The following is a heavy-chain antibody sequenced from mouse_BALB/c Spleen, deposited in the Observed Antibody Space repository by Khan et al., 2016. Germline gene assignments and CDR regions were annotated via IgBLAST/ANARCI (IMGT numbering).Heavy chain of an antibody. CDR1: GFNIKDTY. D-gene: IGHD2-1*01. J-gene: IGHJ4*01. CDR2: IDPANGNT. CDR3: ARDGNYENAMDY. Sequence: IQLVQSGAELVKPGASVKLSCTASGFNIKDTYMHWVKQRPEQSLEWIGRIDPANGNTKYDPKFQGKATITADTSSNTAYLQLSSLTSEDTAVYYCARDGNYENAMDYWGQGTSVTVSS. V-gene: IGHV14-3*02.